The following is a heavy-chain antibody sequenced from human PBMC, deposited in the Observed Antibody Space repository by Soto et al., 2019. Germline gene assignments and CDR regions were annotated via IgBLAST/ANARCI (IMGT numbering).Heavy chain of an antibody. CDR3: ARETVYYYSGMDV. CDR2: IKPSGGSV. D-gene: IGHD1-1*01. Sequence: QVQLVQSGAEVKKPGASVKISCKASGYIFSSYYMHWLRQAPGQGREWLGVIKPSGGSVTYAQKFQGRVTMTRDTSTNTVYMELSSLSSEDAAVYYCARETVYYYSGMDVWGQGTTVTVSS. V-gene: IGHV1-46*01. CDR1: GYIFSSYY. J-gene: IGHJ6*02.